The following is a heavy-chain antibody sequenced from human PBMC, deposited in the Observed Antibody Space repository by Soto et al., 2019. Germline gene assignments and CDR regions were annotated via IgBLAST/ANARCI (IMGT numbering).Heavy chain of an antibody. V-gene: IGHV3-30-3*01. CDR3: ARDVVVTAITNTDY. CDR1: GFTFSSYA. J-gene: IGHJ4*02. Sequence: PGGSLRLSCAASGFTFSSYAMHWVRQAPGKGLEWVAVISYDGSNKYYAGSVKGRFTISRDNSKNTLYLQMNSLRAEDTAVYYCARDVVVTAITNTDYWGQGTLVTVSS. D-gene: IGHD2-21*02. CDR2: ISYDGSNK.